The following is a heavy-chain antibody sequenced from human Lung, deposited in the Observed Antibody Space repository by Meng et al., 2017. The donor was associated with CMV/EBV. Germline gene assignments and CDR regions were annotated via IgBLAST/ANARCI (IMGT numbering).Heavy chain of an antibody. D-gene: IGHD1-14*01. CDR2: ISAYNGNT. Sequence: VELVQFGAGVEKPGASVKVSCKASGYIFNNYGVSWVRQAPGQGPEWMGWISAYNGNTNYAQNFQGRFTMTTDTSTSTAYMELRSLRSDDTAVYYCARDLPGGTKGTWLDLWGQGTLVTVSS. CDR1: GYIFNNYG. V-gene: IGHV1-18*01. J-gene: IGHJ5*02. CDR3: ARDLPGGTKGTWLDL.